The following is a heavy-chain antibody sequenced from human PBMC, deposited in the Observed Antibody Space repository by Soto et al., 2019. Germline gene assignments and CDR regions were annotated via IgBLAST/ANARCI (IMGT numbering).Heavy chain of an antibody. Sequence: GGSLRLSCAASGFTFSSYWMSWVRQAPGKGLEWVANIRQDGSEKYYVDSVKGRFTISRDNAKNSLYLQMNSLRAEDTAVYYCASSGVTYSPGNHFDYWGQGTLVTVSS. V-gene: IGHV3-7*03. CDR3: ASSGVTYSPGNHFDY. CDR1: GFTFSSYW. D-gene: IGHD2-21*01. CDR2: IRQDGSEK. J-gene: IGHJ4*02.